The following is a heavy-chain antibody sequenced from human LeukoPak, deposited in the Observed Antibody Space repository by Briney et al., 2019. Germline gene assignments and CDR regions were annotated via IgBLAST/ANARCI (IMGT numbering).Heavy chain of an antibody. CDR3: TGEPNWFDP. J-gene: IGHJ5*02. CDR1: GFTFSSHS. CDR2: ISSSSTII. V-gene: IGHV3-48*01. Sequence: GGSLRLSCAASGFTFSSHSMNWVRQAPGKGLEWISYISSSSTIIHYADSVKGRFTISRDDAKNSLYLQMNSLKIEDTAVYYCTGEPNWFDPWGQGTLVTVSS.